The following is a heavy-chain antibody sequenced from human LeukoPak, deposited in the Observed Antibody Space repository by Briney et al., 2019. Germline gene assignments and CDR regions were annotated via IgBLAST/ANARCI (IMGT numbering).Heavy chain of an antibody. CDR1: GGSFSGYY. D-gene: IGHD3/OR15-3a*01. CDR3: ATRGLGPTPTHYFDY. CDR2: IDHSGST. J-gene: IGHJ4*02. V-gene: IGHV4-34*01. Sequence: PSETLFLTCAVYGGSFSGYYWSWIRQPPGEGLEWIREIDHSGSTNYNSSLKSRVTISVDTSKSKFSLKLSSVTAADTAVYYCATRGLGPTPTHYFDYWGQGTLVTVSS.